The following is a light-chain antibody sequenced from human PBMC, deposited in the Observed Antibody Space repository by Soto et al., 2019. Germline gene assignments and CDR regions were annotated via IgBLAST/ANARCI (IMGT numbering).Light chain of an antibody. Sequence: QSALTQPASVSGSPGQSITISCTGTSSDFGGYNHVSWYQQHPGKAPKLMIYDVSSRPSGVSNRFSGSKSGNTASLTISGLHAEDEADYYCSSYTSSSTPYVFGTGTKVTVL. J-gene: IGLJ1*01. CDR3: SSYTSSSTPYV. V-gene: IGLV2-14*01. CDR2: DVS. CDR1: SSDFGGYNH.